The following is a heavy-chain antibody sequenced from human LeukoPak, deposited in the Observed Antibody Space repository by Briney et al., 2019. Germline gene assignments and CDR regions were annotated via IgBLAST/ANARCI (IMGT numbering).Heavy chain of an antibody. J-gene: IGHJ5*02. CDR1: GYSISSGYY. CDR3: ARDARVPSSWFDP. D-gene: IGHD3-3*01. V-gene: IGHV4-38-2*02. Sequence: SETLSLTCAVSGYSISSGYYWGWIRQPPGKGLEWIGSIYHSGSTYYNPSLKSRVTISVDTSKNQFSLKLSSVAAADTAVYYCARDARVPSSWFDPWGQGTLVTVSS. CDR2: IYHSGST.